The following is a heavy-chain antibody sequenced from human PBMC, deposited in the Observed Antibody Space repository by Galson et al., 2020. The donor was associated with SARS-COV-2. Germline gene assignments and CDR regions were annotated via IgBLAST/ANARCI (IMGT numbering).Heavy chain of an antibody. CDR1: GFTFNSYT. J-gene: IGHJ6*02. CDR3: ARDASWAMFAMDV. Sequence: GGSLRLYCAASGFTFNSYTINWVRQAPGKGLEWVSSVSSSSTYIYYADSLKGRFTISRDNARNSLYLEMNSLRVEDTAVYYCARDASWAMFAMDVWGQGTTVTVSS. V-gene: IGHV3-21*01. CDR2: VSSSSTYI. D-gene: IGHD3-10*02.